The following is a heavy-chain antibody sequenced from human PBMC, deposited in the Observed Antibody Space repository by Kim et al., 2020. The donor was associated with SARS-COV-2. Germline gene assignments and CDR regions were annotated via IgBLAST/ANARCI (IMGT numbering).Heavy chain of an antibody. CDR1: GYTFTSYA. J-gene: IGHJ6*02. CDR2: INTNTGNP. Sequence: PSVKVSCKASGYTFTSYAMNWVRQAPGQGLEWMGWINTNTGNPTYAQGFTGRFVFSLDTSVSTAYLQISSLKAEDTAVYYCARGPTPGYSSSWYFPFSYYYGMDVWGQGTTVTVSS. D-gene: IGHD6-13*01. CDR3: ARGPTPGYSSSWYFPFSYYYGMDV. V-gene: IGHV7-4-1*02.